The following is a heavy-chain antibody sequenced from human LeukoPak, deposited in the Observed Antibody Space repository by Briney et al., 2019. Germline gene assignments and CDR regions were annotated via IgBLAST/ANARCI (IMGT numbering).Heavy chain of an antibody. D-gene: IGHD2-21*02. CDR2: IYHSGSA. Sequence: PSETLSLTCTVSGYSISSGYYWGWIRQPPGKGLEWIGSIYHSGSAYFNPSLKSRVTISVDTSKTQFSLKLSSVTAADTAVYYCARRGVTPNYYMDVWGKGTTVTVSS. V-gene: IGHV4-38-2*02. CDR1: GYSISSGYY. J-gene: IGHJ6*03. CDR3: ARRGVTPNYYMDV.